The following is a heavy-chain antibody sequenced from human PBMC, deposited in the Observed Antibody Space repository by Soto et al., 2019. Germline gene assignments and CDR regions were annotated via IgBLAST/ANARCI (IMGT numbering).Heavy chain of an antibody. CDR2: ISATGGNT. CDR3: AKDRLAGNFDY. V-gene: IGHV3-23*01. J-gene: IGHJ4*02. Sequence: EVQVLDSGGGLVQPGGSLRLSCAASGFTFNNYAMNWVRQAPGKGLEWVATISATGGNTYYADSVKGRFTISRDNSKNTLYLQMNGLRVEDTAVYYCAKDRLAGNFDYWGQGTQVTVSS. CDR1: GFTFNNYA.